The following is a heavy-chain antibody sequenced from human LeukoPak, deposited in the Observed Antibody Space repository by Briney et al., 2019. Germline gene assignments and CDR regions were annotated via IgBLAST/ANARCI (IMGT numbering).Heavy chain of an antibody. V-gene: IGHV3-30-3*01. CDR3: ARDWSITMVRGTQLDY. CDR1: GFTFSSYA. CDR2: ISYDGSNK. Sequence: GGSLRLSCAASGFTFSSYAMHWVRQAPGKGLEWVAVISYDGSNKYYADSVKGRFTISRDNSKNTLYLQMNSLRAEDTAVYYCARDWSITMVRGTQLDYWGQGTLVTVSS. D-gene: IGHD3-10*01. J-gene: IGHJ4*02.